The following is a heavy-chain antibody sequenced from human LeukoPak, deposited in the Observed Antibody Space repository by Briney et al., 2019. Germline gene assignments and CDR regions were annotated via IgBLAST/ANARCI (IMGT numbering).Heavy chain of an antibody. CDR2: ISSSSNYI. CDR3: ARGRNAFDI. V-gene: IGHV3-21*01. CDR1: GFTFSSYN. J-gene: IGHJ3*02. Sequence: GGSLRLSCGASGFTFSSYNMNWVRQAAGKGLEWVSSISSSSNYIYYADSLKGRFTISRDNAKNSLYLQMNSLRAEDTAVYYCARGRNAFDIWGQGTMVTVSS.